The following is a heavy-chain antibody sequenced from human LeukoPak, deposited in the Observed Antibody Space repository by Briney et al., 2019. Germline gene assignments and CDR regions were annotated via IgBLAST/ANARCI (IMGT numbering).Heavy chain of an antibody. CDR2: ISSSGSTI. D-gene: IGHD3-10*02. J-gene: IGHJ6*04. CDR1: GFTFSSYG. V-gene: IGHV3-48*04. CDR3: AELGITMIGGV. Sequence: GESLRLSCAASGFTFSSYGMSWVRQAPGKGLEGVSYISSSGSTIYYADSVKGRFTISRDNAKNSLYLQMNSLRAEDTAVYYCAELGITMIGGVWGKGTTVTISS.